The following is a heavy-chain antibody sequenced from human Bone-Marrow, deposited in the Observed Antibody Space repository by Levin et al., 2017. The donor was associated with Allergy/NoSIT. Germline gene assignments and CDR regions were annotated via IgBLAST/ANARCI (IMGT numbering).Heavy chain of an antibody. Sequence: KISCKASGGTFNTYSFSWVRQAPGQGLEWMGGIIPIFETPNYAQKFQGRLTIAADESTTTVYMDLNSLSSDDTAMYYCAADYYDASGFYRKDYWGQGTLVTVSS. D-gene: IGHD3-22*01. CDR2: IIPIFETP. CDR3: AADYYDASGFYRKDY. CDR1: GGTFNTYS. J-gene: IGHJ4*02. V-gene: IGHV1-69*01.